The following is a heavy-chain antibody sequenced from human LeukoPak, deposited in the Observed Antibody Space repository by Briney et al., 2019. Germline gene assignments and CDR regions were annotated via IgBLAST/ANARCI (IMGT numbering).Heavy chain of an antibody. CDR3: AKDLLGGDSGSYYEVGELGMDV. V-gene: IGHV3-30*18. D-gene: IGHD1-26*01. CDR1: GFTFSSYG. J-gene: IGHJ6*02. CDR2: ISYDGSNK. Sequence: GRSLRLSCAVSGFTFSSYGMHWVRQAPGKGLEWVAVISYDGSNKYYADSVKGRFTISRDKSKNTLYLQMNSLRAEDTAVYYCAKDLLGGDSGSYYEVGELGMDVWGQGTTVTVSS.